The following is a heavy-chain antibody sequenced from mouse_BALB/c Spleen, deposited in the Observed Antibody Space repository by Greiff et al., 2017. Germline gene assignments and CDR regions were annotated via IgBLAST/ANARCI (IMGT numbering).Heavy chain of an antibody. CDR1: GFNIKDTY. J-gene: IGHJ4*01. D-gene: IGHD1-2*01. V-gene: IGHV14-3*02. CDR2: IDPANGNT. Sequence: VHVKQSGAELVKPGASVKLSCTASGFNIKDTYMHWVKQRPEQGLEWIGRIDPANGNTKYDPKFQGKATITADTSSNTAYLQLSSLTSEDTAVYYCASTTATRYAMDYWGQGTSVTVSS. CDR3: ASTTATRYAMDY.